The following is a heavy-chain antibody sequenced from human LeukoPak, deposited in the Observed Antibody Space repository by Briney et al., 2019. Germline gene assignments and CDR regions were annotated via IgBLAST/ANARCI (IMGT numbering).Heavy chain of an antibody. J-gene: IGHJ4*02. CDR3: AKDWASSGSYFWDDY. CDR2: ISGSGGST. Sequence: GGSLRLSCAASGFTFSSYAMSWVRQAPGKGLEWVSAISGSGGSTYYADSVKGRFAISRDNSKNTLYLQMNSLRAEDTAVYYCAKDWASSGSYFWDDYWGQGTLVTVSS. V-gene: IGHV3-23*01. CDR1: GFTFSSYA. D-gene: IGHD1-26*01.